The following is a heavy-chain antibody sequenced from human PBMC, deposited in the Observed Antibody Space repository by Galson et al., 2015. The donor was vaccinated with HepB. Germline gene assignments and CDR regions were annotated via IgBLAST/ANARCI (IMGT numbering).Heavy chain of an antibody. V-gene: IGHV3-23*01. CDR2: ITGSGGST. CDR1: GFAFSSYA. D-gene: IGHD3-16*01. CDR3: AKGSSTYVNWFDS. J-gene: IGHJ5*01. Sequence: SLRLSCAASGFAFSSYAMTWVRQAPGKGLEWVSGITGSGGSTYYADPVKGRFSISRDNSKNTVYLQMNSLRAEDTAVYYCAKGSSTYVNWFDSWGQGTLVTVSS.